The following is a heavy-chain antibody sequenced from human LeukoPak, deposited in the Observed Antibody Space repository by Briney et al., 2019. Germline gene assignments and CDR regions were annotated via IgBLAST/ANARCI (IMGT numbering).Heavy chain of an antibody. CDR2: ISCDGSNK. D-gene: IGHD2-2*01. V-gene: IGHV3-30-3*01. CDR1: GFTFSTYA. Sequence: PGGSLRLSCEASGFTFSTYAMHWVRQAPGKGLEWVALISCDGSNKYYADSVKGRFTISRDNSRNTLYLQMDSLRAEDTALYYCARAGLGSSASEFDYWGQGTLVTVSS. J-gene: IGHJ4*02. CDR3: ARAGLGSSASEFDY.